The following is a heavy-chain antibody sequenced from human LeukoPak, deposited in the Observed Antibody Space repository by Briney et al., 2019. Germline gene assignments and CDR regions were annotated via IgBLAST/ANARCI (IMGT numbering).Heavy chain of an antibody. D-gene: IGHD3-9*01. CDR1: GFSFSTYG. J-gene: IGHJ4*02. CDR2: IWSDGSNK. V-gene: IGHV3-33*01. Sequence: PGRSLRLSCAASGFSFSTYGMHWVRQAPGKGLEWVAVIWSDGSNKYYADSAKGRFTISRDNSKNTLYLQMNSLRAEDTAVYYCAREMTGAFDYWGQGTLATVTS. CDR3: AREMTGAFDY.